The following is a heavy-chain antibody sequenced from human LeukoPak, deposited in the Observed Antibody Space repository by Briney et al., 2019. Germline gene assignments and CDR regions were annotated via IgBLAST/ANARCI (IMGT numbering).Heavy chain of an antibody. CDR3: ARDATYYYGSGSETYFDY. D-gene: IGHD3-10*01. J-gene: IGHJ4*02. CDR1: GYTFTGYY. CDR2: INPNSGGT. V-gene: IGHV1-2*02. Sequence: ASVKVSCKASGYTFTGYYMHWVRQAPGQGLEWMGWINPNSGGTNYAQKFQGRVTMTRDTSISTAYMELSRLRSEDTAVYYCARDATYYYGSGSETYFDYWGQGTLVTVSS.